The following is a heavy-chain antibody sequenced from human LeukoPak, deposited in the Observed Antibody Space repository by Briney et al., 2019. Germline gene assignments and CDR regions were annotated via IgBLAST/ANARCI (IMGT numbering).Heavy chain of an antibody. CDR2: IYSNGIT. J-gene: IGHJ4*02. CDR1: GDSITSSY. V-gene: IGHV4-4*07. CDR3: ARGGSGWFYFDY. Sequence: SETLSLTCTVSGDSITSSYRSWIRQPAGKELEWIGRIYSNGITNYNPSLKSRVTMSVDTPKNQFSLNLRFVTAADTAVYYCARGGSGWFYFDYWGQGTLVTVSS. D-gene: IGHD6-19*01.